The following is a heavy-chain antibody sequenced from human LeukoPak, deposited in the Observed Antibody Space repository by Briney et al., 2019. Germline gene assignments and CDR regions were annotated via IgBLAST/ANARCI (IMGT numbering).Heavy chain of an antibody. CDR3: ATGSAAIVDYLDN. CDR2: ISAYNGNT. V-gene: IGHV1-18*01. CDR1: GYTFTSYG. Sequence: ASVKVSCKASGYTFTSYGISWVRQAPGQGLEWMGWISAYNGNTNYAQKLQGRVTMTEDTSTDTAYMELGGLGSEDTAVYFCATGSAAIVDYLDNWGQGTLVTVSS. J-gene: IGHJ4*02. D-gene: IGHD2-2*02.